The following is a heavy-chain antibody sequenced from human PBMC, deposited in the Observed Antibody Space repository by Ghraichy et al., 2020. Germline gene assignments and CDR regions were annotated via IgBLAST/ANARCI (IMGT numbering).Heavy chain of an antibody. CDR1: GFTFSSYA. V-gene: IGHV3-23*01. CDR2: ISGSGGST. D-gene: IGHD3-9*01. J-gene: IGHJ4*02. CDR3: AGGTEVVLRYFDWLFENFDY. Sequence: GGSLRLSCAASGFTFSSYAMSWVRQAPGKGLEWVSAISGSGGSTYYADSVKGRFTISRDNSKNTLYLQMNSLRAEDTAVYYCAGGTEVVLRYFDWLFENFDYWGQGTLVTVSS.